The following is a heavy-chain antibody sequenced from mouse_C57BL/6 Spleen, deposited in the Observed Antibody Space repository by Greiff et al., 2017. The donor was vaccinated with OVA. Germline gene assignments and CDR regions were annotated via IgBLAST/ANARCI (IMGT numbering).Heavy chain of an antibody. CDR2: INPGSGGT. J-gene: IGHJ4*01. V-gene: IGHV1-54*01. Sequence: QVHVKQSGAELVRPGTSVKVSCKASGYAFTNYLIEWVKQRPGQGLERIGVINPGSGGTNYNEKFKGKATLTADKSSRTAYMQLSSLTSEDSAVYFCARRGLRRGDYYAMDYWGQGTSVTVSS. CDR1: GYAFTNYL. D-gene: IGHD2-4*01. CDR3: ARRGLRRGDYYAMDY.